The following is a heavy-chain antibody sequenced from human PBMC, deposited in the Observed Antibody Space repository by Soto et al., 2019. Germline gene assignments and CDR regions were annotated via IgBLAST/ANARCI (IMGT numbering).Heavy chain of an antibody. J-gene: IGHJ4*02. Sequence: GGSLKLSCAASGFTFSSYAMGGVRQAPAKGLEWVSATSAGSTYIYYADSVKGRFTISRDNSKNTLYLQMNSLRAEDTAVYYCVNGQLLRVGPDYWGQGTLVTVSS. CDR1: GFTFSSYA. V-gene: IGHV3-23*01. CDR2: TSAGSTYI. CDR3: VNGQLLRVGPDY. D-gene: IGHD1-1*01.